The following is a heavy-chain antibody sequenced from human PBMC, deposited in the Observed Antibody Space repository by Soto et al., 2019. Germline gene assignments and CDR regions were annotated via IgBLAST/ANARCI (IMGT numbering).Heavy chain of an antibody. V-gene: IGHV1-46*01. CDR1: GYTFTDYY. CDR3: ARPPFPGCINAVCYPFDY. Sequence: ASVKVSCKASGYTFTDYYIHWVRQAPGQGLEWMGMINPSGGSTDYAQKFRGRVTMTRDTSTGTVYMELSSLRSEDTAVYYCARPPFPGCINAVCYPFDYWGQGTLVIVS. D-gene: IGHD2-8*01. J-gene: IGHJ4*02. CDR2: INPSGGST.